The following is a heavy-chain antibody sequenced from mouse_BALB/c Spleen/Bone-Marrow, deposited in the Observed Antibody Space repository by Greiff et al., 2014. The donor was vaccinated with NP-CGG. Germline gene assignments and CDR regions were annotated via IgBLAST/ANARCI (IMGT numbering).Heavy chain of an antibody. CDR1: GYTFTSYY. CDR2: IYPGNVNT. CDR3: ARGGDGYSNAMDY. Sequence: QVQLKQSGPELVKPGASVRISCKASGYTFTSYYIHWVKQRPGQGLEWIGWIYPGNVNTKYNEKFKGKATLTADKSSSTAYMQLSSLTSEDSAVYFCARGGDGYSNAMDYWGQGTLVTVSS. V-gene: IGHV1S56*01. D-gene: IGHD2-3*01. J-gene: IGHJ4*01.